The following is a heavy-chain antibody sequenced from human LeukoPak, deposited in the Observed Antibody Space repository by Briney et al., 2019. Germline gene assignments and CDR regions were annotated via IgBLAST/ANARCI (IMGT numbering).Heavy chain of an antibody. Sequence: KPSETLSLTCTVSGGSVSSGSYYWSWIRQPPGKGLEWIGYIYYSGSTNYNPSLKSRVTISVDTFKNQFSLKLSSVTAADTAVYYCARGSISSSWLKRDYYYYHGMDVWGQGTTVTVSS. CDR1: GGSVSSGSYY. J-gene: IGHJ6*02. CDR3: ARGSISSSWLKRDYYYYHGMDV. CDR2: IYYSGST. D-gene: IGHD6-13*01. V-gene: IGHV4-61*01.